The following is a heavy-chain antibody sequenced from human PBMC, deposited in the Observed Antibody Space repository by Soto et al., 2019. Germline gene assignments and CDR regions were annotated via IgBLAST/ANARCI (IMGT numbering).Heavy chain of an antibody. J-gene: IGHJ5*02. CDR1: GYTFTSYA. CDR2: INAGNGNA. CDR3: ARRRRYGSGSYYWYNYFDP. D-gene: IGHD3-10*01. V-gene: IGHV1-3*01. Sequence: ASVKVSCKASGYTFTSYAMHWVRQAPGQRLEWMGWINAGNGNAKYSQKFQGRVTITRDTSASTAYMELSSLRSEDTAVYYCARRRRYGSGSYYWYNYFDPWGQGTPVTVSS.